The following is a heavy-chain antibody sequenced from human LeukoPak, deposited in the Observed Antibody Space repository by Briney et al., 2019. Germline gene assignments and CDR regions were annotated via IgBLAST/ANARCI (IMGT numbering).Heavy chain of an antibody. D-gene: IGHD2-2*01. Sequence: ASVKVSCRAAGYTFPANFMHWVRQAPGQGLEWMGRINPNGGDTNYAQKFQGRVTMASDTSISTAYMELNSLMSDDTPVYYCVRDVFTTSWSNFDYWGQGTLVTVSS. V-gene: IGHV1-2*06. CDR2: INPNGGDT. CDR3: VRDVFTTSWSNFDY. J-gene: IGHJ4*02. CDR1: GYTFPANF.